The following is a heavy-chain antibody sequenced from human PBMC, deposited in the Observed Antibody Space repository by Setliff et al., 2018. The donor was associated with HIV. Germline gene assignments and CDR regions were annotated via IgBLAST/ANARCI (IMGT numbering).Heavy chain of an antibody. CDR2: VYYSGIT. CDR1: GGSIIDSRYF. D-gene: IGHD3-3*01. V-gene: IGHV4-39*01. CDR3: VRHVWSDDFLVPGWFDS. Sequence: SETLSLTCTVSGGSIIDSRYFWGWVRQPPGKGLEWIGIVYYSGITYYSSSLKSRVTVSVDTSRIQFSLKLTSVTAADTAVYKCVRHVWSDDFLVPGWFDSWSQGTLVTVSS. J-gene: IGHJ5*01.